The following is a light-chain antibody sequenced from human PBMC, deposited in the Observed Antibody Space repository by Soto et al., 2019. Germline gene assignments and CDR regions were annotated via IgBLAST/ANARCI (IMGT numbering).Light chain of an antibody. CDR2: DAS. V-gene: IGKV1-33*01. J-gene: IGKJ2*02. Sequence: IQMTQAPSSLSAAVGDRVTITCQASQDIKNYLIWYQQKPGKAPKILIYDASSLGTGVSSRFSGSGSGTYFTLTISSLQPEDIATYYCQQFDSVPCTFGQGTRLEIK. CDR3: QQFDSVPCT. CDR1: QDIKNY.